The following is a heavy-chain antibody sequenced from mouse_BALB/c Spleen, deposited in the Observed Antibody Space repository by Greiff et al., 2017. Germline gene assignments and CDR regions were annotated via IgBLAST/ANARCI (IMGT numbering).Heavy chain of an antibody. CDR3: ARDYYGSSYGYFDV. D-gene: IGHD1-1*01. V-gene: IGHV5-15*02. CDR1: GFTFSDYG. J-gene: IGHJ1*01. CDR2: ISNLAYSI. Sequence: EVMLVESGGGLVQPGGSRKLSCAASGFTFSDYGMAWVRQAPWKGPEWVAFISNLAYSIYYADTVTGRFTISRENAKNTLYLEMSSLRSEDTAMYYCARDYYGSSYGYFDVWGAGTTVTVSS.